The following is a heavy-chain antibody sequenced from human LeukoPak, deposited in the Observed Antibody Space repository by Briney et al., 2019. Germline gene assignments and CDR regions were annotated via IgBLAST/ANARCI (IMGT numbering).Heavy chain of an antibody. D-gene: IGHD3-10*01. J-gene: IGHJ4*02. CDR2: IYYSGST. V-gene: IGHV4-39*07. CDR1: GGSISSSSYY. CDR3: ARVLRGSGSYYLNFDY. Sequence: SEALSLTCTVSGGSISSSSYYWGWIRQPPGKGLEWIGRIYYSGSTNYNPSLKSRVTISVDTSKNQFSLKLSSVTAADTAVYYCARVLRGSGSYYLNFDYWGQGTLVTVSS.